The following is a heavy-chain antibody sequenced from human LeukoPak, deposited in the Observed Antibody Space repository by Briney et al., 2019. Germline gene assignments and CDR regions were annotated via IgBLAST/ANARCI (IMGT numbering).Heavy chain of an antibody. CDR2: IAGNNGYT. Sequence: GASVKVSCKTSGYTFSDYGISWVRQAPGQGLEWVGWIAGNNGYTNYAPSLQSRVTVTADTSTKTVYMELTSLKSDDTAVYYCARDQRNRGSYRFEYWGQGTLVTVSS. CDR3: ARDQRNRGSYRFEY. V-gene: IGHV1-18*01. CDR1: GYTFSDYG. J-gene: IGHJ4*02. D-gene: IGHD1-26*01.